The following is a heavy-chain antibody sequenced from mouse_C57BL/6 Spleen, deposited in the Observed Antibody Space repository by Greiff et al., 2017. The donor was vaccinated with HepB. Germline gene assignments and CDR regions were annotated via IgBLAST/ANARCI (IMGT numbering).Heavy chain of an antibody. CDR1: GYTFTSYW. Sequence: QVQLQQPGAELVKPGASVKLSRKASGYTFTSYWMHWVKQRPGQGLEWIGMIHPNSGSTNYNEKFKSKATLTVDKSSSTAYMQLSSLTSEDSAVYYCARGGRGAWFAYWGQGTLVTVSA. CDR3: ARGGRGAWFAY. D-gene: IGHD3-3*01. CDR2: IHPNSGST. J-gene: IGHJ3*01. V-gene: IGHV1-64*01.